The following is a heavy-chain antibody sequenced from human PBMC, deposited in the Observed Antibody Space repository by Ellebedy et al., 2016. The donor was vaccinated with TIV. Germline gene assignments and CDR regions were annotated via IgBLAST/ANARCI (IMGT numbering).Heavy chain of an antibody. J-gene: IGHJ4*02. V-gene: IGHV3-13*01. CDR2: SGAAGDT. D-gene: IGHD1-26*01. CDR3: VRDLHWSYFD. CDR1: GFSLTGSD. Sequence: GESLKISCAASGFSLTGSDLHWVRRPAGKGLEWFSASGAAGDTYYPDSVRGRFTISRDNAKNSLYLQMNSLRAEDTAVYYCVRDLHWSYFDWGQGTLVTVSS.